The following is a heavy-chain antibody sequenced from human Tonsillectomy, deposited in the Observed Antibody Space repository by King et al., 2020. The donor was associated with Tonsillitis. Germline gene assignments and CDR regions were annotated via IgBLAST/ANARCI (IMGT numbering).Heavy chain of an antibody. D-gene: IGHD3-22*01. CDR1: GGTFSSYA. V-gene: IGHV1-69*01. CDR2: IIPIFGTA. Sequence: QLVQSGAEVKKPGSSVKVSCKASGGTFSSYAISWVRQAPGQGLEWMGGIIPIFGTANYAQKFQGRVTITADESTSTAYMELSSLRSEDTAVYYCARAPYYYDSSGYYSDAFDIWGQGTMVTVSS. CDR3: ARAPYYYDSSGYYSDAFDI. J-gene: IGHJ3*02.